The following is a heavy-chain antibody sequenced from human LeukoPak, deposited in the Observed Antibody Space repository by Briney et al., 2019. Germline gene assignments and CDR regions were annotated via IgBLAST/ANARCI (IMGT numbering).Heavy chain of an antibody. J-gene: IGHJ4*02. Sequence: GGSLRLSCAASGFTFSSYEMNWVRQAPGKGLEWVSYISSSGSTIYYADSVKGRFTISRDNAKNSLYLQMNGLRAEDTAVYYCARGNSWYSSGWYFDYWGQGTLVTVSS. V-gene: IGHV3-48*03. CDR1: GFTFSSYE. CDR3: ARGNSWYSSGWYFDY. D-gene: IGHD6-19*01. CDR2: ISSSGSTI.